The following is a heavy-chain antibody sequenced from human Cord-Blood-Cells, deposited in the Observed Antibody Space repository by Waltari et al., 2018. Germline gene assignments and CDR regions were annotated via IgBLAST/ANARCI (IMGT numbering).Heavy chain of an antibody. Sequence: EVQLVESGGGLVQPGGSLRLSCAASGFTFSSYWMSWVRQAPGKGLEWVANIKQDGSGKYYVDAVKGRFTIARDNAKNSLYLQMNSLRAEDTAVYYCARDAEMYGMDVWGQGTTVTVSS. V-gene: IGHV3-7*01. CDR1: GFTFSSYW. J-gene: IGHJ6*02. CDR2: IKQDGSGK. CDR3: ARDAEMYGMDV.